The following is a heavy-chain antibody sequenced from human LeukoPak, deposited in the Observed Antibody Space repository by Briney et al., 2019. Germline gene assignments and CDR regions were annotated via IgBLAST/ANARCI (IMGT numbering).Heavy chain of an antibody. J-gene: IGHJ6*02. CDR1: GGSISSFY. CDR3: ERDNWNYGSSMDV. V-gene: IGHV4-59*01. CDR2: IYYSGST. Sequence: SETLSLTCTVSGGSISSFYWSWIRQPPGKGLEWMRYIYYSGSTNYNPSLKSRLTISVDTSKNQFSLKLSYETAAETGVYYCERDNWNYGSSMDVWGQGTTVTVSS. D-gene: IGHD1-7*01.